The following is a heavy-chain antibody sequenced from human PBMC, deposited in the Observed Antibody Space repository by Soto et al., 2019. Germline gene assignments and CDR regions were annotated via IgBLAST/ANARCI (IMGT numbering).Heavy chain of an antibody. Sequence: ASVKVSCKASGYTFTSYYMHWVRQAPGQGLEWMGIINPSGGSTSYAQKFQGRVTMTRDTSTSTVYMELSSLRSEDTAVYYCAREGIAVAGTRSYYYGMDVWGQGTTVTVPS. V-gene: IGHV1-46*01. J-gene: IGHJ6*02. CDR2: INPSGGST. D-gene: IGHD6-19*01. CDR3: AREGIAVAGTRSYYYGMDV. CDR1: GYTFTSYY.